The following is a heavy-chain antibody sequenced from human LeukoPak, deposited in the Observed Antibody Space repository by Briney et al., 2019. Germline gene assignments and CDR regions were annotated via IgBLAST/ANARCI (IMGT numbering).Heavy chain of an antibody. J-gene: IGHJ4*02. D-gene: IGHD2-2*01. CDR2: IKQDGSAK. Sequence: GGSLRLSCTASGFTFSDYWMTWVRQAPGKGLEWVANIKQDGSAKYYVDSGKGRFTISRGNAKNSLYLRMDSLRVEDTATYYCARWRGSTSERSDYWGQGTLVTVSS. V-gene: IGHV3-7*01. CDR3: ARWRGSTSERSDY. CDR1: GFTFSDYW.